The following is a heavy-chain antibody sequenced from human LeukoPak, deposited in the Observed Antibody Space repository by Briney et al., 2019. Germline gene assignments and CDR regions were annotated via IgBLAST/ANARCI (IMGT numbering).Heavy chain of an antibody. D-gene: IGHD6-13*01. J-gene: IGHJ6*03. CDR2: ISAYNGNT. V-gene: IGHV1-18*01. Sequence: ASVKVSCKASGGTFSSYAISWVRQAPGQGLEWMGWISAYNGNTNYAQKLQGRVTMTTDTSTSTAYMELRSLRSDDTAVYYCARAVGIAADYYYYYMDVWGEGTTVTISS. CDR1: GGTFSSYA. CDR3: ARAVGIAADYYYYYMDV.